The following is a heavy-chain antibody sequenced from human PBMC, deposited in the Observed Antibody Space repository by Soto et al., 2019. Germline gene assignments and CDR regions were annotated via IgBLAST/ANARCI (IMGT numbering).Heavy chain of an antibody. CDR2: IYWNDDK. D-gene: IGHD5-18*01. V-gene: IGHV2-5*01. CDR1: GFSLSTSGVG. J-gene: IGHJ2*01. CDR3: AHSAYSYGRNWYFDL. Sequence: QITLKESGPTLVNPTQTLTLTCTFSGFSLSTSGVGVGWIRQPPGKALEWLALIYWNDDKRYSPSLKSRLTITKDTSKNQVVLTMTNMDPVDTATYYCAHSAYSYGRNWYFDLWGRGTLVTVSS.